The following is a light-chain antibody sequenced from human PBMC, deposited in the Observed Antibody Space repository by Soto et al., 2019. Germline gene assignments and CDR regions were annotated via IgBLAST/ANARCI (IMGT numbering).Light chain of an antibody. CDR1: QSVSSSY. Sequence: EIVLTQSPGTLSLSPGERGTLSCRASQSVSSSYLAWYQQKPGQAPRLLIYGASSRATGIPDRCSGSGSGTDFTLTISRLEPEDFAVYYCQQYGSSPWTFGQGTKVEIK. CDR2: GAS. CDR3: QQYGSSPWT. J-gene: IGKJ1*01. V-gene: IGKV3-20*01.